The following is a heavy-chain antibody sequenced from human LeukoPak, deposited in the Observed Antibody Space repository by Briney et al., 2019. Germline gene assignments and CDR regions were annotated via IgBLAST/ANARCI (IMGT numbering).Heavy chain of an antibody. Sequence: GKSLRLSCAASGFTFNNYAMHWVRQAPGKGLEWVAVVSYDGNNKYYADSVKGRFTISGDKSKNTLYLQMNSLRVDDTAVYYCARDAATVTLLPDFWGQGTLVTVSS. V-gene: IGHV3-30-3*01. CDR3: ARDAATVTLLPDF. D-gene: IGHD4-17*01. J-gene: IGHJ4*01. CDR1: GFTFNNYA. CDR2: VSYDGNNK.